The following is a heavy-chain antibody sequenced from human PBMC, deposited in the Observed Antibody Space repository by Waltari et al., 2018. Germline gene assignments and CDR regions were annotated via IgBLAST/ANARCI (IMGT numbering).Heavy chain of an antibody. CDR3: MVSAVVGSSGVDY. V-gene: IGHV3-49*04. CDR2: IRTKTDNATA. CDR1: GFSFLTYA. J-gene: IGHJ4*02. Sequence: EVLLVESGGGLVQPGRSLRLPCLLSGFSFLTYAMPWVRQAPGKGLEWLGFIRTKTDNATAEYAASVKGRFTLSRDDSRSIAYLQMDSLKAEDTAVYYCMVSAVVGSSGVDYWGQGTLVTVSS. D-gene: IGHD6-19*01.